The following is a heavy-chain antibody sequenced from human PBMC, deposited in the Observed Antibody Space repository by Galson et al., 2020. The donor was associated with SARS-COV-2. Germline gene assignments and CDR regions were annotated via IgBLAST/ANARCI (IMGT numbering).Heavy chain of an antibody. CDR1: GDSISSSTYF. CDR3: ARGLTY. J-gene: IGHJ4*02. CDR2: IYYTGST. V-gene: IGHV4-39*07. Sequence: SETLSLTCTVSGDSISSSTYFWRWIRQPPGKGLEWIVSIYYTGSTYSNPSLKSRVTISVDTSKNHFSLNLGSVTAADTAFYYCARGLTYWGQGTLVTVSS. D-gene: IGHD2-21*02.